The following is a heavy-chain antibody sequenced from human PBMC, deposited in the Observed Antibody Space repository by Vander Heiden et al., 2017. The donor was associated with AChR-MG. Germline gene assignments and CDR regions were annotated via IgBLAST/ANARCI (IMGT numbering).Heavy chain of an antibody. Sequence: QVQLVESGGGVVQPGRSLRLSCSASVFTFSSYGMHWVRQAPGKGLEWVEVISYDGSNKYYADSVKGRFTISRDNSKNTLYLQMNSLRAEDTAVYYCAKGARSSPSEGFDYWGQGTLVTVSS. J-gene: IGHJ4*02. CDR3: AKGARSSPSEGFDY. CDR1: VFTFSSYG. V-gene: IGHV3-30*18. CDR2: ISYDGSNK. D-gene: IGHD6-6*01.